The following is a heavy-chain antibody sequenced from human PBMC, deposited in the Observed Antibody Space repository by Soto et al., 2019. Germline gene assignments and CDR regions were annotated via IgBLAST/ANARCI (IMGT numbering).Heavy chain of an antibody. CDR1: GGSISSYY. D-gene: IGHD3-22*01. J-gene: IGHJ5*02. CDR2: IYYSGST. Sequence: QVQLQESGPGLVKASETLSLTCTVSGGSISSYYWSWIRQPPGKGLEWIGYIYYSGSTNYNPSLKSRVTIAVDTSKSQFSLKLSSVTAADTAVYYCARDAVVGYNWFDPWGQGTLVTVSS. CDR3: ARDAVVGYNWFDP. V-gene: IGHV4-59*01.